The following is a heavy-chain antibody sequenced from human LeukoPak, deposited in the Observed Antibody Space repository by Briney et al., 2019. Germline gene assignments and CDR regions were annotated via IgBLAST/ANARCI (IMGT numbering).Heavy chain of an antibody. D-gene: IGHD5-18*01. J-gene: IGHJ4*02. CDR3: AREGIDGAMVYFDY. V-gene: IGHV3-33*01. CDR2: IWYDGSNK. Sequence: PGGSLRLSCAASGFTFSSYGMHWVRQAPGKGLEWVAVIWYDGSNKYYADSVKGRFTISRDNSKNTLYLQMNSLRAEDTAVYYCAREGIDGAMVYFDYWGQGTLVTVSS. CDR1: GFTFSSYG.